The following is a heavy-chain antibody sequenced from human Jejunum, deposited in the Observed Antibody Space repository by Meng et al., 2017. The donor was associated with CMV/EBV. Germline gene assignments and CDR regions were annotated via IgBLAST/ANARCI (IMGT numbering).Heavy chain of an antibody. J-gene: IGHJ4*02. CDR1: GGSMTSNNNH. Sequence: SGGSMTSNNNHWGWIRHSPGKGLEWIGSIHHTGSTYYNPSLKRRLTISVDTSNNQFSLKLTSVTVADTAVYYCTRVDTGTTFLHDFWGQGTLVTVSS. CDR3: TRVDTGTTFLHDF. CDR2: IHHTGST. V-gene: IGHV4-39*07. D-gene: IGHD4-11*01.